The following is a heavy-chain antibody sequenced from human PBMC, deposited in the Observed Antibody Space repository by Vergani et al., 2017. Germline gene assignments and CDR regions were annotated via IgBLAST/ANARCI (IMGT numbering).Heavy chain of an antibody. V-gene: IGHV3-21*01. J-gene: IGHJ4*02. CDR2: ISSSSSYI. CDR3: ATGAYCGGDCFRYFDY. D-gene: IGHD2-21*02. CDR1: GFTFSSYS. Sequence: EVQLVDSGGGLVKPGGSLRLSCAASGFTFSSYSMNWVRQAPGKGLEWVSSISSSSSYIYYADSVKGRFTISRDNAKNSLYLQMNSLRAEDTAVYYCATGAYCGGDCFRYFDYWGQGTLVTVSA.